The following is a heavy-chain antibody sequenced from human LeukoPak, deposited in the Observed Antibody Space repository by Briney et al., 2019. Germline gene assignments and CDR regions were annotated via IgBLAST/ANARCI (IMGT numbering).Heavy chain of an antibody. CDR2: ISLSRST. V-gene: IGHV4-34*01. CDR3: ARGYCSSTSCYDDAILY. CDR1: GGSFSGYY. D-gene: IGHD2-2*01. Sequence: SETLSLTCAVYGGSFSGYYWCWSRTPPARGRGWMWEISLSRSTNHNPTLNSRVTISEDTSKHHFSLKMRSVTAADTAVYSCARGYCSSTSCYDDAILYWGQGTLVTVSS. J-gene: IGHJ4*02.